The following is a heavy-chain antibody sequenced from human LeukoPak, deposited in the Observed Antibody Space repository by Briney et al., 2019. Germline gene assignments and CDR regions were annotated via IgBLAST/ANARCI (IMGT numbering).Heavy chain of an antibody. J-gene: IGHJ5*02. D-gene: IGHD5-18*01. CDR3: ARDGVDTLFDP. Sequence: ASVKVSCKACGYTFASYAMNWVRQAPGQGLEWMGWINTKTGNPTYAQGFTGRFVFSLDTSVSTSYLQISSLKAEDTAVYYCARDGVDTLFDPWGQGTLVTVSS. V-gene: IGHV7-4-1*02. CDR1: GYTFASYA. CDR2: INTKTGNP.